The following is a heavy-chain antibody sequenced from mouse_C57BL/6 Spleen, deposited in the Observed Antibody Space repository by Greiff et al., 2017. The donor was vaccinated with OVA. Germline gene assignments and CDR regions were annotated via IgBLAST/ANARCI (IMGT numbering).Heavy chain of an antibody. CDR2: INPSNGGT. V-gene: IGHV1-53*01. D-gene: IGHD3-2*02. J-gene: IGHJ3*01. Sequence: QVHVKQPGTELVKPGASVKLSCKASGYTFTSYWMHWVKQRPGQGLEWIGNINPSNGGTNYNEKFKSKATLTVDKSSSTAYMQLSSLTSEDSAVYYCAREDSSALFAYWGQGTLVTVSA. CDR3: AREDSSALFAY. CDR1: GYTFTSYW.